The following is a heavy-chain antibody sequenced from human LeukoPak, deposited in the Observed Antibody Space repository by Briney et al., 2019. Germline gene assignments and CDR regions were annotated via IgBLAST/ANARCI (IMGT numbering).Heavy chain of an antibody. CDR3: AVSNWMDP. CDR1: GFTFSSYS. Sequence: GSLRLSCAASGFTFSSYSMNWVRQAPGKGLEWVSCISFDGSDATYADSVKGRFTISRDNAKNTLHLQMDSLTVEDTAVYYCAVSNWMDPWGQGTLVTVSS. J-gene: IGHJ5*02. V-gene: IGHV3-74*01. CDR2: ISFDGSDA.